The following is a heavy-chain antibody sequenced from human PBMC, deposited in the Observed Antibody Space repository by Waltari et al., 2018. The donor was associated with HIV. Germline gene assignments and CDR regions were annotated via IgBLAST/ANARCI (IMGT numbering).Heavy chain of an antibody. D-gene: IGHD4-17*01. CDR2: IYTSGST. V-gene: IGHV4-61*02. CDR3: ATAGDDYGYRGIER. J-gene: IGHJ5*02. Sequence: QVQLQESGPGLVKPSQTLSLTCTVPGGSISSGSYYWSWIRQPAGKGLAWIGRIYTSGSTNYNPSLKSRVTISVDTSKNQFSLKLSSVTAADTAVYYCATAGDDYGYRGIERWGQGTLVTVSS. CDR1: GGSISSGSYY.